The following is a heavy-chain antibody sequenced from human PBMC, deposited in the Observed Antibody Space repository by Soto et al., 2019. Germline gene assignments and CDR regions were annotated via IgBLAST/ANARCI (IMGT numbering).Heavy chain of an antibody. CDR3: ARERYRIAVAGNGRSQYFDY. J-gene: IGHJ4*02. V-gene: IGHV3-21*01. CDR1: GFTFSSYS. D-gene: IGHD6-19*01. Sequence: EVQLVESGGGLVKPGGSLRLSCAASGFTFSSYSMNWVRQAPGKGLEWVSSISSSSSYIYYADSVKGRFTISRDNAKNSLYLQMNSLRAEDTAVYYCARERYRIAVAGNGRSQYFDYWGQGTLVTVSS. CDR2: ISSSSSYI.